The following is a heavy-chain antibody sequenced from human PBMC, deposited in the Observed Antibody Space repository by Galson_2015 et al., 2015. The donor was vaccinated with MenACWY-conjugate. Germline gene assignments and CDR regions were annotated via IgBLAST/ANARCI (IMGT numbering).Heavy chain of an antibody. V-gene: IGHV3-15*01. Sequence: SLRLSCAASGITFSNVWMSWVRQAPGKGLEWVARIKCKTDGGTTDYATPVKGRFTISRDDSTNTLYLQMNSLEIEDTAVYFCTRDRDVGGARWWFDPWGQGTLVTVSS. CDR3: TRDRDVGGARWWFDP. J-gene: IGHJ5*02. CDR2: IKCKTDGGTT. D-gene: IGHD3-16*01. CDR1: GITFSNVW.